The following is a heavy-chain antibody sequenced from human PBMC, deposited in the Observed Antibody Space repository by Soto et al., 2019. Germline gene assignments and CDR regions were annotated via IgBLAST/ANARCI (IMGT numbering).Heavy chain of an antibody. CDR2: ISSSGSTI. Sequence: QVQLVESGGGLVEPGGSLRLSCAASGFTFSDYYMSWIRQAPGKGLEWVSYISSSGSTIYYADSVKGRFTISRDNAKNALYLQMNSLRAEDTAVYYCAREHHYYDSRAIGVDAWYFDLWGRGTLVTVSS. CDR1: GFTFSDYY. CDR3: AREHHYYDSRAIGVDAWYFDL. V-gene: IGHV3-11*01. D-gene: IGHD3-22*01. J-gene: IGHJ2*01.